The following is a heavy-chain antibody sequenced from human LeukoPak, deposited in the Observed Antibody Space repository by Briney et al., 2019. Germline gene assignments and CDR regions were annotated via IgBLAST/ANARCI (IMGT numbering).Heavy chain of an antibody. CDR3: ARGELLWFGELLGTDAFDI. CDR1: GFTFSDYY. CDR2: ISRGGSTI. D-gene: IGHD3-10*01. V-gene: IGHV3-11*01. J-gene: IGHJ3*02. Sequence: GGSLRLSCAASGFTFSDYYMSSIRQAPGKGLEWGSYISRGGSTIYYADSVKGRFTISRDNAKNSLYLQMNSLRAEDTAVYYCARGELLWFGELLGTDAFDIWGQGTMVTVSS.